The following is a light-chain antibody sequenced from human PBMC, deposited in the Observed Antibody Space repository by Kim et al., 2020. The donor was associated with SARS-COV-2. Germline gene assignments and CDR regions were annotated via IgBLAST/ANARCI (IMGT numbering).Light chain of an antibody. Sequence: NFMLTQPHSVSESPGKTVSISCTRSSGSIASKYVQWYQRRPGSAPTNLIYGDDQRPSGVPDRFSASIDTSSNSASLIISGLKTEDEADYYCQSYDNDNHGVFGGGTQLTVL. CDR2: GDD. J-gene: IGLJ3*02. CDR1: SGSIASKY. V-gene: IGLV6-57*04. CDR3: QSYDNDNHGV.